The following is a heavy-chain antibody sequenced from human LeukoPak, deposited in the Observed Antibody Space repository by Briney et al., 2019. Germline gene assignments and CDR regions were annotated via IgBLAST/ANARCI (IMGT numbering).Heavy chain of an antibody. Sequence: SVKVSCKASGGTFSSYAISWVRQAPGQGLEWMGGIIPIFGTANYAQKFQGRVTMTEDTSTDTAYMELSSLRSEDTAVYYCAIGGLEPDYWGQGTLVTVSS. J-gene: IGHJ4*02. CDR2: IIPIFGTA. CDR3: AIGGLEPDY. D-gene: IGHD3-3*01. V-gene: IGHV1-69*06. CDR1: GGTFSSYA.